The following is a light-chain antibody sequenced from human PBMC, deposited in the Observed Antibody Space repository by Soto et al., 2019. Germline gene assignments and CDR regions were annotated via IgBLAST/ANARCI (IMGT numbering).Light chain of an antibody. CDR2: RNN. CDR1: SSNIGSNY. J-gene: IGLJ3*02. Sequence: QSALTQPPSTSGTPGQRVTISCSGSSSNIGSNYVYWYQQLPGTAPKLLIYRNNQRPSGVPDRFSGSKSGTSASLAISGLRSEDEADYYCAIWDDSLSGWVFGGGTKL. CDR3: AIWDDSLSGWV. V-gene: IGLV1-47*01.